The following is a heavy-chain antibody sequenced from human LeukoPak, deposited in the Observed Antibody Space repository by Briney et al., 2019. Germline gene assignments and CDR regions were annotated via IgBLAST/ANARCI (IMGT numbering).Heavy chain of an antibody. J-gene: IGHJ4*02. D-gene: IGHD1-26*01. V-gene: IGHV1-24*01. CDR1: GYTFTSYG. CDR3: ATGPSKWELLAY. Sequence: ASVKVSCKASGYTFTSYGISWVRQAPGQGLEWMGGLDPEDGEKIYAQKFQGRVTMTEDTSTDTAYMDLSSLRSEDTAVYYCATGPSKWELLAYWGQGTQVTVSS. CDR2: LDPEDGEK.